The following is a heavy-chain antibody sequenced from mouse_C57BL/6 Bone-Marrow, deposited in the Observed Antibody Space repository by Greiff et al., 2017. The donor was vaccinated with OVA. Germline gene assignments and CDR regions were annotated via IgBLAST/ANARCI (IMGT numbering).Heavy chain of an antibody. CDR2: ISDGGSYT. CDR1: GFTFSSYA. CDR3: ARLRD. J-gene: IGHJ3*01. V-gene: IGHV5-4*03. D-gene: IGHD1-1*01. Sequence: EVKLVESGGGLVKPGGSLKLSCAASGFTFSSYAMSWVRQTPEKRLEWVATISDGGSYTYYPDNVKGRFTISRDNAKNNLYLQMSHLKSEDTAMYYCARLRDWGQGTLVTVSA.